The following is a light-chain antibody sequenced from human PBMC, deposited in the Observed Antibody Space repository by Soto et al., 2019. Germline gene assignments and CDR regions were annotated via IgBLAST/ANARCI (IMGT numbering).Light chain of an antibody. J-gene: IGKJ2*01. CDR3: QQSYDTSYT. Sequence: GDRVTITCRASQRIGNYLNWFQQKPGKAPQLLIYAASSLQSGVPSRFSGSGSGTAFTLTIISLQPDDFATYYCQQSYDTSYTFGQGTKLEIK. CDR1: QRIGNY. CDR2: AAS. V-gene: IGKV1-39*01.